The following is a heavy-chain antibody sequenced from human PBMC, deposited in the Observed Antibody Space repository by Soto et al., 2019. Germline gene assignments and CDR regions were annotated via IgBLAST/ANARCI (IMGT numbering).Heavy chain of an antibody. J-gene: IGHJ3*02. Sequence: SETLSLTCTVSGGSISSGGYYWSWIRQHPGKGLEWIGYIYNSGSTYYNPSLKSRVTISVDTSKNQFSLKLSSVTAADTAVYYCASFPLGAWISAFDIWGQGTMVTVSS. CDR2: IYNSGST. CDR1: GGSISSGGYY. V-gene: IGHV4-31*03. CDR3: ASFPLGAWISAFDI. D-gene: IGHD5-12*01.